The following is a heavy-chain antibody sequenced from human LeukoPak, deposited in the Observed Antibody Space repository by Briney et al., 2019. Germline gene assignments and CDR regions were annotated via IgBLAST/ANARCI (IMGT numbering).Heavy chain of an antibody. V-gene: IGHV3-7*01. CDR2: IKQDGSEK. Sequence: GGSLRLSCAASGFTFSSYWMSWVRQAPGKGLEWVANIKQDGSEKYYVDSVKGRFTISRDNAKNSLYLQMNSLRAEDTAVYYCARWLGSGWYDYYYMDVWGKGTTVTISS. CDR3: ARWLGSGWYDYYYMDV. J-gene: IGHJ6*03. D-gene: IGHD6-19*01. CDR1: GFTFSSYW.